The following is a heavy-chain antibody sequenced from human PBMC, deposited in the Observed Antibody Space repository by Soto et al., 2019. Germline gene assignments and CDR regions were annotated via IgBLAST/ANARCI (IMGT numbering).Heavy chain of an antibody. J-gene: IGHJ4*02. CDR1: GFTFSSYS. CDR3: ASPGNNSGYEEPDFDY. D-gene: IGHD5-12*01. V-gene: IGHV3-48*01. CDR2: ISSSSSTI. Sequence: PGGSLRLSCAASGFTFSSYSMNWVRQAPGKGLEWVSYISSSSSTIYYADSVKGRFTISRDNAKNSLYLQMNSLRAEDTAVYYCASPGNNSGYEEPDFDYWGQGTLVTVSS.